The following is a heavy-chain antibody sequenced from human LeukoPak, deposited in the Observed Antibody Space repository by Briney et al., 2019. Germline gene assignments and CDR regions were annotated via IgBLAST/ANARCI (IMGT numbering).Heavy chain of an antibody. D-gene: IGHD4-23*01. CDR1: GFGRSTSGIN. Sequence: RPTLVTPTQTLTLSGTFSGFGRSTSGINVSWIRQPPGKALERLARSDWDDDKYYSTSLKTKLTISKDTSKNQVVLTMPNMDPVDTATYYCARISGGKADYWGQGTLVTVSS. V-gene: IGHV2-70*11. CDR2: SDWDDDK. CDR3: ARISGGKADY. J-gene: IGHJ4*02.